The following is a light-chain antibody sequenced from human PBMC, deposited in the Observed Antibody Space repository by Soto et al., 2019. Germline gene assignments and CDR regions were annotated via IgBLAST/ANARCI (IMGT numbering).Light chain of an antibody. J-gene: IGLJ1*01. CDR2: EVS. V-gene: IGLV2-14*01. CDR1: SSDVGGYNY. Sequence: QSALTQPASVSGSPGQSITISCTGTSSDVGGYNYVSWYQQHPGKAPKLMIYEVSNRPSGVSNRSSGSKSGNTAALTISGLHAEEEADYDCSSYTSSSTPYVFGTGTKVTVL. CDR3: SSYTSSSTPYV.